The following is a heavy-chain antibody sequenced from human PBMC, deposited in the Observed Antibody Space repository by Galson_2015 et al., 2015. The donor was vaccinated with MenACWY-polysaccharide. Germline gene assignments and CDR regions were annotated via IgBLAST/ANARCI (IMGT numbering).Heavy chain of an antibody. CDR2: ISAYNGNT. Sequence: SVKVSCKASGYTFIDYGISWARQAPGQGLEWMGWISAYNGNTIYAQKFQGRVTMTTDTSTSTAYMEVRSLRSDDTAVYYCARDGEIVTTRVDYWGQGTLVTVSS. D-gene: IGHD2/OR15-2a*01. J-gene: IGHJ4*02. CDR3: ARDGEIVTTRVDY. V-gene: IGHV1-18*01. CDR1: GYTFIDYG.